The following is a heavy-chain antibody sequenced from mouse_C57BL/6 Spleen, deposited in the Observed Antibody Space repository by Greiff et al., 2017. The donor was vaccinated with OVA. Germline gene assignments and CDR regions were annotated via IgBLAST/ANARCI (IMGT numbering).Heavy chain of an antibody. D-gene: IGHD4-1*01. J-gene: IGHJ4*01. CDR2: IDPETGGT. V-gene: IGHV1-62-3*01. CDR3: TRSNWDPYYAMDY. Sequence: QVQLQQPGAELVKPGASVKLSCKASGYTFTSYWMHWVKQRPGRGLEWIGRIDPETGGTAYNQKFKGKAILTADKSSSTAYMELRSLTSEDSAVYYCTRSNWDPYYAMDYWGQGTSVTVSS. CDR1: GYTFTSYW.